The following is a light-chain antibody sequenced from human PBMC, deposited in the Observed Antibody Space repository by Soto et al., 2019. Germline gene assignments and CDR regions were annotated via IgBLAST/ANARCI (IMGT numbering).Light chain of an antibody. Sequence: DIQMTQSPSSVSASLGDSVTIXXRASEDISTWLAWYQQKPGKAPKLXXYAASSLQSGVPSRFSGSGSWTDFTLTISSLQPEDFATYYCQHADSFPLITFGQGTRLEIK. CDR2: AAS. CDR1: EDISTW. CDR3: QHADSFPLIT. V-gene: IGKV1-12*01. J-gene: IGKJ5*01.